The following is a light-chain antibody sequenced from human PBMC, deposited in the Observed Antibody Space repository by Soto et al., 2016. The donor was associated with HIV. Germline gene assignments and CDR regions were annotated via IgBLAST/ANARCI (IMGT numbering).Light chain of an antibody. CDR3: QQSYITPRT. V-gene: IGKV1-39*01. CDR1: QDINFH. Sequence: DIQLTQSPSFLSASVGDRVTITCRASQDINFHLAWYQQKAGKAPKFLIYDASTLQSGVPSRSSGSGSGTDFTLIISSLQPEDFATYYCQQSYITPRTFGQGTKVEIK. J-gene: IGKJ1*01. CDR2: DAS.